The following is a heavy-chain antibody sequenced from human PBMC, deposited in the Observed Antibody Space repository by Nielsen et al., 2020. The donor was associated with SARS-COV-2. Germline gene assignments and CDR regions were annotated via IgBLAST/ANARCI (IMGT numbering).Heavy chain of an antibody. J-gene: IGHJ4*02. V-gene: IGHV4-30-4*01. D-gene: IGHD3-10*01. CDR2: IYYSGST. CDR3: ASAHGFSRTHDY. CDR1: GGSISSGDYY. Sequence: SETLSLTCTVSGGSISSGDYYWSWIRQPPGKGLEWIGYIYYSGSTFYNPSLTSRVTMSVDTSKNQFSLKLNSVTAADTAVYYCASAHGFSRTHDYWGQGTLVTVSS.